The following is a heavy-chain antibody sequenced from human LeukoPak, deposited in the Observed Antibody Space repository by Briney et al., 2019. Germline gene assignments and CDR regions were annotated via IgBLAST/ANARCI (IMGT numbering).Heavy chain of an antibody. CDR1: GFTFSSYS. CDR2: ISSSSSYI. CDR3: ATLLRGGRFRDFDY. J-gene: IGHJ4*02. Sequence: PGGSLRLSCAASGFTFSSYSMNWVRQAPGKGLEWVSSISSSSSYIYYADSVKGRFTISRDNAKNSLHLQMNSLRAEDTAVYYCATLLRGGRFRDFDYWGQGTLVTVSS. V-gene: IGHV3-21*01. D-gene: IGHD6-19*01.